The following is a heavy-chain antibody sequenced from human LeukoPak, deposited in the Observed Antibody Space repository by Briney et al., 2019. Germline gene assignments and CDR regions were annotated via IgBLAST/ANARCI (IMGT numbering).Heavy chain of an antibody. CDR3: AREHYFYHMDG. CDR1: GFTFSSQW. J-gene: IGHJ6*03. Sequence: GGSLRLSCAASGFTFSSQWMSWVRQAPGKGLEWVAIVNQDGTEKYYVDSVKGRFTISRDNAENSLYLQMNSLRAEDTAVYYCAREHYFYHMDGWGEGTTVTVSS. CDR2: VNQDGTEK. V-gene: IGHV3-7*01.